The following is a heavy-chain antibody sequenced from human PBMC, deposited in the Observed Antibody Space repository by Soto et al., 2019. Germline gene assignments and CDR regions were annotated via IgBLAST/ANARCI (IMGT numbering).Heavy chain of an antibody. J-gene: IGHJ6*02. CDR1: GGSINYSY. D-gene: IGHD4-17*01. V-gene: IGHV4-59*01. CDR3: ARVNYGDYYYGMDV. Sequence: PSETLSLTCTVSGGSINYSYWTWIRQPPGKGLEWIGYISYTGSANYNASLKSRLTISVDTSKNQFSPKLSSVTAADTALYYCARVNYGDYYYGMDVWGQGTTVTVYS. CDR2: ISYTGSA.